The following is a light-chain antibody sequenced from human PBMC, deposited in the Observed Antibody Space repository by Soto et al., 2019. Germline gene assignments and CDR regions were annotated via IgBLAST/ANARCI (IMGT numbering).Light chain of an antibody. CDR1: QFVSSN. J-gene: IGKJ5*01. CDR2: GAS. V-gene: IGKV3D-15*01. CDR3: QQYHNWPPIT. Sequence: EIVLTQSPGTLSLSPGERVTLSCSASQFVSSNLAWYQQKPGQAPRLLIYGASTRATGIPARFSGSGSGTEFTLTISNLQSEDFAVYFCQQYHNWPPITFGQGTRLEIK.